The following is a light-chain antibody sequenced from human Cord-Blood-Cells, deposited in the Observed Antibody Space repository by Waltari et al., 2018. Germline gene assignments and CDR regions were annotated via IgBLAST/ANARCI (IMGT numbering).Light chain of an antibody. CDR2: DAS. Sequence: ETVLTQSLATLSLAPGERATLSCRASQSVSSYLAWYQQKPGQAPRLLIYDASNRATGIPARFSGSGSGTDFTLTISSLEPEDFAVYYCQQRSNWFTFGQGTRLEIK. V-gene: IGKV3-11*01. J-gene: IGKJ5*01. CDR1: QSVSSY. CDR3: QQRSNWFT.